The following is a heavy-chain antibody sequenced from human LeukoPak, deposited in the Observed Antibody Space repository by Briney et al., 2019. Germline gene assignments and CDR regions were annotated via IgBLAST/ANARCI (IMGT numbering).Heavy chain of an antibody. Sequence: SVKVSCKASGYTFTSYDINWVRQATGQGLEWMGWMNPNSGNTGYAQKFQGRVTMTRNTSISTAYMELSSLRSEDTAVYYCARVALWFGELSPNYYYYYYMDVWGKGTTVTVSS. V-gene: IGHV1-8*01. CDR2: MNPNSGNT. CDR3: ARVALWFGELSPNYYYYYYMDV. D-gene: IGHD3-10*01. J-gene: IGHJ6*03. CDR1: GYTFTSYD.